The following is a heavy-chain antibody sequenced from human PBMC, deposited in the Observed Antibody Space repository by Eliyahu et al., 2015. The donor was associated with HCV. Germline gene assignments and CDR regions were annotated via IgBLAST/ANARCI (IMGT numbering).Heavy chain of an antibody. CDR1: XYSFTSYW. CDR3: ARVYYYDSSGYCLDY. J-gene: IGHJ4*02. CDR2: IYPGDSDT. Sequence: EVQLVQSGAEVKKPGESLMISCKGSXYSFTSYWXGWVXQXPGKGLEWMGIIYPGDSDTRYSPSFQGQVTISADKSISTAYLQWSSLKASDTAMYYCARVYYYDSSGYCLDYWGQGTLVTVSS. D-gene: IGHD3-22*01. V-gene: IGHV5-51*03.